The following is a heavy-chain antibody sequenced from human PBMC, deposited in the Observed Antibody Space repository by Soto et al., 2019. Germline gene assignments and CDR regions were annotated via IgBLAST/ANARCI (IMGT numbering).Heavy chain of an antibody. J-gene: IGHJ4*02. Sequence: GGSLRLSCAVSGFTFSSHWMHWVRQAPGKGLVWVSRISSSSSTIYYADSVKGRFTISRDNAKNSLYLQMNSLRDEDTAVYYCARGLYYYDSSGYWGYWGQGTLVTVSS. CDR2: ISSSSSTI. D-gene: IGHD3-22*01. CDR1: GFTFSSHW. CDR3: ARGLYYYDSSGYWGY. V-gene: IGHV3-48*02.